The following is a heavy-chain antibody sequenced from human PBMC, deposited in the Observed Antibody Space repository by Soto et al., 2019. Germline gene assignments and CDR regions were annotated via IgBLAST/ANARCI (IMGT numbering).Heavy chain of an antibody. V-gene: IGHV4-30-4*01. Sequence: SETLSLTCTVSGGSISNGDYYWSWIRQPPGKGLEWIGYIHYSGSTYHDPSLKSRVTISVDTSKNQFSLKLTSVTAADTAVYYYARDKITGLFDYWGQGTLVTVSS. CDR1: GGSISNGDYY. CDR3: ARDKITGLFDY. CDR2: IHYSGST. D-gene: IGHD2-8*02. J-gene: IGHJ4*02.